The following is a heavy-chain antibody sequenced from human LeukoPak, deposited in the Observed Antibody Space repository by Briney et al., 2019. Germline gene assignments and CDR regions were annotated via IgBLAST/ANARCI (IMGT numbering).Heavy chain of an antibody. CDR1: GFTFSSYA. J-gene: IGHJ4*02. CDR2: ISYDGSNK. CDR3: ARTGRYSRYRGLVGATDFGY. Sequence: PGGSLRLSCAASGFTFSSYAMHWVRQAPGKGLEWVAVISYDGSNKYYADSVKGRFTISRDNSKNTLYLQMNSLRAEDTAVYYCARTGRYSRYRGLVGATDFGYWGQGTLVTVSS. D-gene: IGHD1-26*01. V-gene: IGHV3-30-3*01.